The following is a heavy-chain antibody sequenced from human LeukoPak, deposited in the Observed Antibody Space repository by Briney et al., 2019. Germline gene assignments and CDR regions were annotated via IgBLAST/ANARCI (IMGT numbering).Heavy chain of an antibody. J-gene: IGHJ4*02. CDR3: ARLRYSSSWYKPATDY. CDR2: IKHSGST. V-gene: IGHV4-34*01. CDR1: GGSFSGYY. D-gene: IGHD6-13*01. Sequence: PSETLSLTCAVYGGSFSGYYWSWIRQPPGKGLEWIGEIKHSGSTNYNPSLKSRVTISVDTSKNQFSLKLSSVTAADTAVYYCARLRYSSSWYKPATDYWGQGTLVTVSS.